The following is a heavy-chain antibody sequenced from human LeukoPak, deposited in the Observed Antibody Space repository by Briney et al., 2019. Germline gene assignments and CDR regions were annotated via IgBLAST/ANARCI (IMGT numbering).Heavy chain of an antibody. V-gene: IGHV3-30*14. Sequence: GGSLRLSCAASGFTFSSYAMHWVRQAPGKGLEWVAVISYDGSNKYYADSVKGRFTISRDNSKNTLYLQMGSLKAEDMAVYYCARRGHYYGSGIFDYWGQGTLVTVSS. CDR2: ISYDGSNK. D-gene: IGHD3-10*01. CDR3: ARRGHYYGSGIFDY. CDR1: GFTFSSYA. J-gene: IGHJ4*02.